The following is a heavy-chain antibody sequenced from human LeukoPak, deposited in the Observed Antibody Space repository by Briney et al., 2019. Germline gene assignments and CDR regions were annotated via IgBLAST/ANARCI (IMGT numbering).Heavy chain of an antibody. CDR2: IRYDGSNK. CDR3: AKAHVVVVAACDY. CDR1: GFTFSSYG. J-gene: IGHJ4*02. Sequence: PGGSLRLSCAASGFTFSSYGMHWVCQAPGKGLEWVAFIRYDGSNKYYADSVKGRFTISRDNSKNTLYLQMNSLRAEDTAVYYCAKAHVVVVAACDYWGQGTLVTVSS. D-gene: IGHD2-15*01. V-gene: IGHV3-30*02.